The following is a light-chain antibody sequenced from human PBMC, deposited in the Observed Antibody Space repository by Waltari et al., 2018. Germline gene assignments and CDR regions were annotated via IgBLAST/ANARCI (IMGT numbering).Light chain of an antibody. CDR1: NSNLRTNS. CDR3: AAWDDSLNGYV. J-gene: IGLJ1*01. Sequence: QSVLTQPPSASGTSGQRVTISCSGANSNLRTNSIDWYQQFPGTAPKRRIYRDDQRPSGVPDRFSGSKSGTSASLAISGLLSEDEADYYCAAWDDSLNGYVFATGTKVTVL. CDR2: RDD. V-gene: IGLV1-44*01.